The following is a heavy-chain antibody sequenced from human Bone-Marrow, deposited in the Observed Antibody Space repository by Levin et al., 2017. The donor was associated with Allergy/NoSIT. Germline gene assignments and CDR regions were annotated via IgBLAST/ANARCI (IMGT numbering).Heavy chain of an antibody. CDR1: GFPFSSYW. J-gene: IGHJ3*02. CDR2: INRDGSTT. Sequence: ASVKVSCAASGFPFSSYWMHWVRQVPGKGLVWVSRINRDGSTTTYADSVKGRFTISRDNAKNTLYLQMDSLRADDTAVYYCARDVWYCSSTCTLNDAFDTGGQGTMVTVSS. CDR3: ARDVWYCSSTCTLNDAFDT. D-gene: IGHD2-2*01. V-gene: IGHV3-74*03.